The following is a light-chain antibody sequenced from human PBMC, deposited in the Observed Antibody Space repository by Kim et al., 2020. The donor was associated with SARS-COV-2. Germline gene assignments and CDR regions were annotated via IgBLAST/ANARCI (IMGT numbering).Light chain of an antibody. CDR3: CSYAGSDTAV. CDR2: EVS. J-gene: IGLJ2*01. Sequence: GQSITISCSGTSSDVGNYNLVSWYQQHPGKAPKLMIYEVSKRPSGVSNRCSGSKSGNTASLTISGLRAEDEADYYCCSYAGSDTAVFGGGTKVTVL. V-gene: IGLV2-23*02. CDR1: SSDVGNYNL.